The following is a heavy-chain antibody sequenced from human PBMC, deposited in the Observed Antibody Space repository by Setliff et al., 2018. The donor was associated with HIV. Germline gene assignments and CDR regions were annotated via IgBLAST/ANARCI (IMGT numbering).Heavy chain of an antibody. CDR1: GASIRGHY. CDR2: IYYSGNT. CDR3: ARHSPSVGVRGDAFDI. V-gene: IGHV4-59*08. D-gene: IGHD2-8*01. J-gene: IGHJ3*02. Sequence: SETLSLTCSVSGASIRGHYWSWIRQSPGKGLEWIGNIYYSGNTNYNPSFKSRVTISVDTSKNQFSLRVNSVTAADTAVYYCARHSPSVGVRGDAFDIWGQGTVVTVSS.